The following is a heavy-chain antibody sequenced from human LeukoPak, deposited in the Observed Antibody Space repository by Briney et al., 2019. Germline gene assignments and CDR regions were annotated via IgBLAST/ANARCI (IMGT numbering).Heavy chain of an antibody. CDR1: GYTFTSYG. J-gene: IGHJ3*02. D-gene: IGHD1-26*01. CDR3: ARYLEWEQHNAFDI. V-gene: IGHV1-18*01. CDR2: ISGYDGNT. Sequence: ASVTVSCTASGYTFTSYGIAWVRQAPGQGREWMGWISGYDGNTKYAQRLQGKVTMTTDTSTSTAYMEVRSLRSDDAAVYYCARYLEWEQHNAFDIWGQGTMVTVSS.